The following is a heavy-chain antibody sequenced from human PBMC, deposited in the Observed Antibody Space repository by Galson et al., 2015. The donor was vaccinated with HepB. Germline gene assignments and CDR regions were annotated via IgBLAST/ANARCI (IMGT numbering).Heavy chain of an antibody. CDR3: ARGFKVRSGYYYAY. CDR1: GFTFSSYW. J-gene: IGHJ4*02. CDR2: IKQDGSEK. V-gene: IGHV3-7*01. D-gene: IGHD3-22*01. Sequence: SLRLSCAASGFTFSSYWMSWVRQAPGKGLEWVANIKQDGSEKYYVDSVKGRFTISRDNAKNLLYLQMNSLRAEDTAVYYCARGFKVRSGYYYAYWGQGTLVTVSS.